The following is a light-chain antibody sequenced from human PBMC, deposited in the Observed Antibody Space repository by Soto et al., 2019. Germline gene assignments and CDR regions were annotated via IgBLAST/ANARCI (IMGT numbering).Light chain of an antibody. Sequence: EIVLTQSPGTLSLSPGERATLSCRASQSVSSSYLGWYQQTPGQAPRLLIYDASSRATGIPDRFSGSGSGTDFTLTISRLEPEDFAVYYCQHYGRSFWTFGQGTKVDIK. CDR3: QHYGRSFWT. J-gene: IGKJ1*01. V-gene: IGKV3-20*01. CDR1: QSVSSSY. CDR2: DAS.